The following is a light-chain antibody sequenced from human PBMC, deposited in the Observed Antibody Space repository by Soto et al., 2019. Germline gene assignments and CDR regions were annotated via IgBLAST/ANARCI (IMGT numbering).Light chain of an antibody. CDR2: SAS. CDR1: QGISSR. V-gene: IGKV1-12*01. CDR3: QQSNSFPLN. Sequence: DIQMTQSPSSVSASVGDRVTITCRSSQGISSRLSWYQQKPGNAPNLLIYSASSLQSGVPSRFSGSGSETDITLTIGSLQPEDFATYYWQQSNSFPLNFGWGTKVEIK. J-gene: IGKJ4*01.